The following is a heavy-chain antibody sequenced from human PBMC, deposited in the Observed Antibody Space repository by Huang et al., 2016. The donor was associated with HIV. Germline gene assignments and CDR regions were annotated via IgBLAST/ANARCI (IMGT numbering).Heavy chain of an antibody. CDR3: ARDSPPNWYYDSSGYYAN. V-gene: IGHV1-69*13. CDR1: GGTFSNYA. CDR2: SIPIFGTA. J-gene: IGHJ4*02. Sequence: QVQLVQSGAEVKKPGSSVTVSCKASGGTFSNYAISWVRQAPGQGPEWRGGSIPIFGTANYAQKFQGRVTITADESTSTAYMELSSLRSEDTAVYYCARDSPPNWYYDSSGYYANWGQGTLVTVSS. D-gene: IGHD3-22*01.